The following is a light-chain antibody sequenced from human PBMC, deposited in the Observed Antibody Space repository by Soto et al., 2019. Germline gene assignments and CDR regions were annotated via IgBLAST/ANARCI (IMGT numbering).Light chain of an antibody. Sequence: EIVLTQSPATLSLSPGERATLSCRASQSVSSYLAWYQQKPGQAPRLLIYDASNRATGIPARFSGGGSGTDFTLTISSLEREDFAVYYCQHRFNWPRFTFGQGTKLEIK. J-gene: IGKJ2*01. V-gene: IGKV3-11*01. CDR1: QSVSSY. CDR2: DAS. CDR3: QHRFNWPRFT.